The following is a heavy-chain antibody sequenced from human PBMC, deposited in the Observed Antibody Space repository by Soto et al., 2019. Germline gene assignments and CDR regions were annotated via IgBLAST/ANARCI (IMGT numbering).Heavy chain of an antibody. D-gene: IGHD6-13*01. J-gene: IGHJ4*02. CDR1: GFTFSSYG. CDR3: AKGTGYWDY. Sequence: QVQLVESGGGVVQPGRSLRLSCAASGFTFSSYGMHWVRQAPGKGLEWVAVISYDGSNKYYADSVKGRFTISRDNSKNTLYLQMNSLRAEDTAVYYCAKGTGYWDYWGQGTLVTVSS. V-gene: IGHV3-30*18. CDR2: ISYDGSNK.